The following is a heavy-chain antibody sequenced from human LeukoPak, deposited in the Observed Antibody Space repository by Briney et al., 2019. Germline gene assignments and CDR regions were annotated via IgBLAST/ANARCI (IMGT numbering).Heavy chain of an antibody. V-gene: IGHV3-23*01. CDR3: AKDSGSYYRGYYFDY. Sequence: GGSLRLSCAASGFTFSSSAMSWVRQAPGKGLEWVSAISGSGGSTYYADSVKGRFTISRDNSKNTLYLQMNSLRAEDTAVYYCAKDSGSYYRGYYFDYWGQGTLVTVSS. CDR1: GFTFSSSA. CDR2: ISGSGGST. D-gene: IGHD1-26*01. J-gene: IGHJ4*02.